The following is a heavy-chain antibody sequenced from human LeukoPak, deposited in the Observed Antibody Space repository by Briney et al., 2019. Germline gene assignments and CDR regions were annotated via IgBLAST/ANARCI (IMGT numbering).Heavy chain of an antibody. CDR3: VRDAPNSRFDP. D-gene: IGHD2/OR15-2a*01. CDR2: VNNDGSGT. J-gene: IGHJ5*02. CDR1: GFTFSVHW. V-gene: IGHV3-74*03. Sequence: GGSLRLSCAASGFTFSVHWMHWVRQVPGKGLVWVSHVNNDGSGTTYADSVKGRFTISRDNARNTLYLQMNSLRAEDSAVYYCVRDAPNSRFDPWGQGTLVTVSS.